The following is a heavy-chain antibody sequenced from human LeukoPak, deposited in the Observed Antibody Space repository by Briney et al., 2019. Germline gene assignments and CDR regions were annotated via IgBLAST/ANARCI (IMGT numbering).Heavy chain of an antibody. CDR1: GVSISTDDYW. J-gene: IGHJ4*02. CDR3: AREESSAPDN. V-gene: IGHV4-39*07. Sequence: SETLSLTCGVSGVSISTDDYWWGWLRQPPGKGLEWIAIIFFTGKTHHNPSLRSRSFMSVDTSKNQFSLKLSSVTAADTAVYYCAREESSAPDNWGQGTLVTVSS. D-gene: IGHD3-16*02. CDR2: IFFTGKT.